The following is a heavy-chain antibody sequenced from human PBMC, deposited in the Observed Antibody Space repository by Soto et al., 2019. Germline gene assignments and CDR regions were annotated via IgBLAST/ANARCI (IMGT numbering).Heavy chain of an antibody. CDR2: IYPGDSET. V-gene: IGHV5-51*01. J-gene: IGHJ4*02. D-gene: IGHD3-9*01. CDR1: GYSFSNYW. CDR3: AIYRNYEILPGHTDY. Sequence: ESLKISCKGSGYSFSNYWIVWVRQMPGKGLEWMGIIYPGDSETKYSPSFQGQVTISADKSISTAYLQWSSLKASDTAMYYCAIYRNYEILPGHTDYWGQGILVT.